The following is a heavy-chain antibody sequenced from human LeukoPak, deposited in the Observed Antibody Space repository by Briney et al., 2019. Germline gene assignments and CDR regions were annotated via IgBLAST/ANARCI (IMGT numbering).Heavy chain of an antibody. Sequence: GASVKVSCKVSGYTLTELSMHWVRQAPGKGLEWMGGFDREDGETIYAQKFQGRVTMTEETSTDTAYMELSSLRSEDTAVYYCATAYYDILTGYYRGDWFDPWGQGTLVTVSS. CDR1: GYTLTELS. D-gene: IGHD3-9*01. CDR3: ATAYYDILTGYYRGDWFDP. V-gene: IGHV1-24*01. J-gene: IGHJ5*02. CDR2: FDREDGET.